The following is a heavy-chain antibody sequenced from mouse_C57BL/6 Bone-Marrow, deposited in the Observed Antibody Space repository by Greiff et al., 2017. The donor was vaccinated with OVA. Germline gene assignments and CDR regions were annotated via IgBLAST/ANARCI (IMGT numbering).Heavy chain of an antibody. CDR1: GFSLTSYG. D-gene: IGHD1-1*01. CDR3: AKKIYYGSSPYYAMDY. CDR2: IWRGGST. Sequence: VKVVESGPGLVQPSQSLSITCTVSGFSLTSYGVHWVRQSPGKGLEWLGVIWRGGSTDYNAAFMSRLSITKDNSKSQVFFKMNSLQADDTAIYYCAKKIYYGSSPYYAMDYWGQGTSVTVSS. J-gene: IGHJ4*01. V-gene: IGHV2-5*01.